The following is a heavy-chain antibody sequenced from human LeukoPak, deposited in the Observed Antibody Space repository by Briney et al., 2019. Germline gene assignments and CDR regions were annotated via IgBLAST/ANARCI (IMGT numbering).Heavy chain of an antibody. Sequence: GGSLRLSCAASGLTFSRNGMHWVRQAPGKGLEWLAFIQYDGSSKYYADSVKGRFTVSRDNSKNTLWLQMNILRVEDTAVYYCAREVSAQAINGFDPWGQGTLVTVSS. CDR3: AREVSAQAINGFDP. CDR2: IQYDGSSK. V-gene: IGHV3-30*02. CDR1: GLTFSRNG. D-gene: IGHD2-21*01. J-gene: IGHJ5*02.